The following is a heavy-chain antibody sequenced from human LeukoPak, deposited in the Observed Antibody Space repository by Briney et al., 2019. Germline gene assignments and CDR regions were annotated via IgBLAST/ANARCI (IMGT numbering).Heavy chain of an antibody. CDR1: DFIVSDSH. CDR3: ARGGEILDY. Sequence: GGSLRLSCAATDFIVSDSHMSWVRQAPGRGLEWVSVIFGADTTFYADSVKGRFTISRDNLQNTVNLQMNSLRDDDTAVYYCARGGEILDYWGQGTQVTASS. D-gene: IGHD3-16*01. V-gene: IGHV3-53*01. J-gene: IGHJ4*02. CDR2: IFGADTT.